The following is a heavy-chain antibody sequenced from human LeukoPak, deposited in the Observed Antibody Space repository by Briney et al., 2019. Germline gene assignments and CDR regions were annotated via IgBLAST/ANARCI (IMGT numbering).Heavy chain of an antibody. CDR3: ARGSYLCSGGSCYHYHYYYYMDV. CDR1: GGSFSGYY. V-gene: IGHV4-34*01. CDR2: INHSGST. Sequence: SETLSLTCAVYGGSFSGYYWSWIRQPPGKGLEWIGEINHSGSTNYNPSLKSRVTISVDTSKNQFSLKLSSVTAADTAVYYCARGSYLCSGGSCYHYHYYYYMDVWGKGTTVTVSS. J-gene: IGHJ6*03. D-gene: IGHD2-15*01.